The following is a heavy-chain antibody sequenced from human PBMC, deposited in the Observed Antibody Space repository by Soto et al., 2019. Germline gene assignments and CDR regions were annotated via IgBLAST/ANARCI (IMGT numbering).Heavy chain of an antibody. CDR2: ISGSGGST. CDR1: GFTFNNYA. CDR3: AKDYYHGSGSYYGDYYGMDV. D-gene: IGHD3-10*01. V-gene: IGHV3-23*01. Sequence: EVQLLESGGGLAQPGGSLRLSCAASGFTFNNYAMTWVRQAPGKGLEWVSAISGSGGSTYYADSVRGRFTISRDNSKNTLYLQINILRAEDTAIYYCAKDYYHGSGSYYGDYYGMDVWGQGTTVTVAS. J-gene: IGHJ6*02.